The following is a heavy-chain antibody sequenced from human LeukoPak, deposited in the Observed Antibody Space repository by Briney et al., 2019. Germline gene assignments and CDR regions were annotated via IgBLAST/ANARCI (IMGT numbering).Heavy chain of an antibody. CDR2: IIPIFGTA. CDR3: ARAMITFGGVIVPPDY. CDR1: GGTFSSYA. D-gene: IGHD3-16*02. Sequence: SVKVSYKASGGTFSSYAISWVRQAPGQGLEWMGGIIPIFGTANYAQKFQGRVTITADESTSTAYMELSSLRSEDTAVYYCARAMITFGGVIVPPDYWGQGTLVTVSS. V-gene: IGHV1-69*13. J-gene: IGHJ4*02.